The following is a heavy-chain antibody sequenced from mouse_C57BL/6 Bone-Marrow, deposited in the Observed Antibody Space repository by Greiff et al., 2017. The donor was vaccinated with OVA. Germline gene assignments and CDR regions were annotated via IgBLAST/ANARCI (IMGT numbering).Heavy chain of an antibody. J-gene: IGHJ3*01. CDR3: ARLYYGNYGFAY. Sequence: QVTLKECGPGILQSSQTLSLTCSFSGFSLSTSGMGVSWIRQPSGKGLEWLAHIYWDDDKRYNPSLKSRLTISKDTSRNQVFLKITSVDTADTATYYCARLYYGNYGFAYWGQGTLVTVSA. CDR1: GFSLSTSGMG. CDR2: IYWDDDK. D-gene: IGHD2-1*01. V-gene: IGHV8-12*01.